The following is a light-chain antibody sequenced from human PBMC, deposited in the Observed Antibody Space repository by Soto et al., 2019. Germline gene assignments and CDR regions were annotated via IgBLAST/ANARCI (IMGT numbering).Light chain of an antibody. V-gene: IGLV2-8*01. CDR1: SSDVGAYNY. CDR2: EVI. J-gene: IGLJ1*01. Sequence: QSALTQPPSASGSPGQSVTISCNGTSSDVGAYNYVSWYQQHPGRAPKLMIYEVIKRPSGVPDRFSGSKSGNTASLTVSGLQAEDEADYYCSSYAGSNNYVFGTGTKLTVL. CDR3: SSYAGSNNYV.